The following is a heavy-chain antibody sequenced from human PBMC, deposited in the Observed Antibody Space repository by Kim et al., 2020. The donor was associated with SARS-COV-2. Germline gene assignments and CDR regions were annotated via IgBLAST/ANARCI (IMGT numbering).Heavy chain of an antibody. CDR2: MSGSGGST. CDR3: ATLNWGGNSFS. V-gene: IGHV3-23*01. CDR1: GFTFSDYD. D-gene: IGHD2-21*01. J-gene: IGHJ3*01. Sequence: GGSLRLSCAASGFTFSDYDMSWVRQAPGKGLEWVSSMSGSGGSTFYADSVKGRFTISRDRSKNTLYLQMNSLRAEDTAVYYCATLNWGGNSFSWGQGTMFTASS.